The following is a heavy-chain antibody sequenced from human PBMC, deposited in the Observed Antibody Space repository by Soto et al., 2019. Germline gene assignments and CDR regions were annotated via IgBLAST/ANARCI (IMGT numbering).Heavy chain of an antibody. Sequence: PSETLSLTCALSGGSISSGGYSWSWIRQPPGKGLEWIGNIYHSGSTYYNPSLKSRVTISVDRSKNQFSLKLSSVTAADTAVYYCARGPVIVVVGSYYYGMDVWGQGTTVTVSS. CDR1: GGSISSGGYS. D-gene: IGHD3-22*01. CDR3: ARGPVIVVVGSYYYGMDV. CDR2: IYHSGST. J-gene: IGHJ6*02. V-gene: IGHV4-30-2*01.